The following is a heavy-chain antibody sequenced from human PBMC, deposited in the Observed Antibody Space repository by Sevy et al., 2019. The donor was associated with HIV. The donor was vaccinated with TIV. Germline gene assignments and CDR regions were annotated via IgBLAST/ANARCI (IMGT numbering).Heavy chain of an antibody. J-gene: IGHJ3*02. CDR1: GGSISSYY. CDR3: ARGLGGYEAFDI. Sequence: SGTLSLTCTVSGGSISSYYWSWIRQPPGKGLEWIGYIYYSGSTNYNPSLKSRVTISVDTSKNQFSLKLSSVTAADTAVYYCARGLGGYEAFDIWGQGTMVTVSS. D-gene: IGHD5-12*01. CDR2: IYYSGST. V-gene: IGHV4-59*01.